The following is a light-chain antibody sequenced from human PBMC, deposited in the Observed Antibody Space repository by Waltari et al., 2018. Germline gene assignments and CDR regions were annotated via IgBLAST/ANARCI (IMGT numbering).Light chain of an antibody. CDR3: QQYNSYSLALT. Sequence: RASQSISSWLAWYQQKPGKAPKLLIYKASSLESGVPSRFSCSGSGTEFTLTISSLQPDDFATYYCQQYNSYSLALTFGGGTKVEIK. J-gene: IGKJ4*01. V-gene: IGKV1-5*03. CDR1: QSISSW. CDR2: KAS.